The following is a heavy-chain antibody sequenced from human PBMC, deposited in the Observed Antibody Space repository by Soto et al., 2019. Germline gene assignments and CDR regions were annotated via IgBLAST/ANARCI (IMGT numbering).Heavy chain of an antibody. D-gene: IGHD7-27*01. V-gene: IGHV1-3*01. CDR1: GYTFTSYA. CDR2: INAGNGNT. J-gene: IGHJ6*03. Sequence: QVQLVQSGAEVKKPGASVKVSCKASGYTFTSYAMHWVRQAPGQRLEWMGWINAGNGNTKYSQKFQGRVTITRDTSASTAYMELSSLRSEDTAVYYCARVRAMIKWGPVYYYYYMDVWGKGTTVTVSS. CDR3: ARVRAMIKWGPVYYYYYMDV.